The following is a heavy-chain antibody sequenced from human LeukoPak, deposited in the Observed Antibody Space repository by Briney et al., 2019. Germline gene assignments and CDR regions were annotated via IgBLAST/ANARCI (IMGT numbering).Heavy chain of an antibody. V-gene: IGHV3-7*01. D-gene: IGHD6-19*01. CDR2: IKQDGSEK. J-gene: IGHJ4*02. Sequence: GGSLRLSCAASGFIFNNYRMNWVRQAPGKGLEWVANIKQDGSEKYYVDSVKGRFTISRDNAKNTVYLQMNSLRAEDTAVYYCARWYSSGWYSDYWGQGTLVTVSS. CDR1: GFIFNNYR. CDR3: ARWYSSGWYSDY.